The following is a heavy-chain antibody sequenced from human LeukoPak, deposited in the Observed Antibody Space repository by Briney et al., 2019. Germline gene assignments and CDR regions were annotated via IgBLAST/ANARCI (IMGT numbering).Heavy chain of an antibody. CDR2: INPHSGGT. Sequence: ASVKVSCKASGYTFTDYYMHWVRQAPGQGLEWMGWINPHSGGTDHAQKFQGRVTMTRDTSTSTVYMELSSLRYEDTAVYYCARQRGGQYEDGFDIWGQRTMVTVSS. J-gene: IGHJ3*02. CDR3: ARQRGGQYEDGFDI. V-gene: IGHV1-2*02. D-gene: IGHD2-8*01. CDR1: GYTFTDYY.